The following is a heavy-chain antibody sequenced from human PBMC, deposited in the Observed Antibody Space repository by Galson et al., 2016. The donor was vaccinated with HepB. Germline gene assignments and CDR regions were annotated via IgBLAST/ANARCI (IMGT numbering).Heavy chain of an antibody. V-gene: IGHV3-48*04. Sequence: SLRLSCAASGFIFSIYGMHWVRQAPGKGLEWVSYISRTSNTIYYADSVKGRFTISRDNAKNSLYLQMNSLRAKDTAVYSCARDRYCSSTSCYDFDYWGQGTLVTVSS. CDR2: ISRTSNTI. D-gene: IGHD2-2*01. CDR1: GFIFSIYG. J-gene: IGHJ4*02. CDR3: ARDRYCSSTSCYDFDY.